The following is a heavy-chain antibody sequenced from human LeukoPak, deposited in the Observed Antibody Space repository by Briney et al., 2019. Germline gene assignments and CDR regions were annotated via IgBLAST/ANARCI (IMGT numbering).Heavy chain of an antibody. V-gene: IGHV1-2*02. J-gene: IGHJ5*02. CDR3: ARVLSRITIFGVVTGVRNQYNWFDP. CDR1: GYTFTGYY. CDR2: INPNSGGT. D-gene: IGHD3-3*01. Sequence: EASVKVSCKASGYTFTGYYMHWVRQAPGQGLEWMGWINPNSGGTNYAQKFQGRVTMTRDTSISTAYMELSRLRSDDTAVYYCARVLSRITIFGVVTGVRNQYNWFDPWGQGTLVTVSS.